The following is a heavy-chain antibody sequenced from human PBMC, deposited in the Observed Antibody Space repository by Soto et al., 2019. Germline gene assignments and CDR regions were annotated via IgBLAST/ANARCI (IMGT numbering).Heavy chain of an antibody. J-gene: IGHJ6*02. CDR2: INHSGST. D-gene: IGHD2-2*01. CDR1: GGSFSGYY. Sequence: PSETLSLTCAVYGGSFSGYYWSWIRQPPGKGLEWIGEINHSGSTNYNPSLKSRVTISVDTSKNQFSLKLSSVTAADTAVYYCARRGYCSSTSCYVRYYYYYYGMDVRGQGTTVT. V-gene: IGHV4-34*01. CDR3: ARRGYCSSTSCYVRYYYYYYGMDV.